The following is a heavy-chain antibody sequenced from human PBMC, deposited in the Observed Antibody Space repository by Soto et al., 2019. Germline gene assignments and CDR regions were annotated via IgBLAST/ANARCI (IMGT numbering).Heavy chain of an antibody. J-gene: IGHJ4*02. Sequence: QVQLVQSGAEVKKPGASVKVSCKASGYTFTSYAMHWVRQAPGQRLEWMGWINAGNGNTKYSQKFQGRVTITRDTCARTGYMELRSLRSEDTAVYYWATRLGEGYFDYWGQGTLVTVSS. CDR3: ATRLGEGYFDY. CDR1: GYTFTSYA. CDR2: INAGNGNT. V-gene: IGHV1-3*01. D-gene: IGHD3-16*01.